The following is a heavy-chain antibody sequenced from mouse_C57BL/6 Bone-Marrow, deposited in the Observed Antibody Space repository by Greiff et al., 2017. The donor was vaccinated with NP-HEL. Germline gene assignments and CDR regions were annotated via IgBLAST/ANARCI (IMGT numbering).Heavy chain of an antibody. V-gene: IGHV1-55*01. CDR1: GYTFTSYW. Sequence: QVQLQQSGAELVKPGASVKMSCKASGYTFTSYWITWVKQRPGQGLEWIGDIYPGSGSTNYNEKFKSKATLTVDTSSSTAYMQLSSLTSEDSAVYYCAREEPYYYAMDYWGQGTSVTVSS. J-gene: IGHJ4*01. CDR2: IYPGSGST. CDR3: AREEPYYYAMDY.